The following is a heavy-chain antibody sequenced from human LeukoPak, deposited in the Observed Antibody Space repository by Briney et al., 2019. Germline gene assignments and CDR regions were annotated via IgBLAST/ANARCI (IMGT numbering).Heavy chain of an antibody. Sequence: PGRSLRLSCAASGFTFSSYGMHWVRQAPGKGLEWVAVIWSDSVKGRFSISRDNSKNTLYLQMNNLRAEDTAVYYCARSPGIAAAGTGPEDYWGQGTLVTVSS. V-gene: IGHV3-33*01. D-gene: IGHD6-13*01. CDR3: ARSPGIAAAGTGPEDY. CDR2: IW. CDR1: GFTFSSYG. J-gene: IGHJ4*02.